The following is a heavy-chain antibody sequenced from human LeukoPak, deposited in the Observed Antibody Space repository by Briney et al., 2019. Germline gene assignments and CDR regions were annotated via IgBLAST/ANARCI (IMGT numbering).Heavy chain of an antibody. CDR2: TIPIFGTA. J-gene: IGHJ4*02. CDR3: ASPYCSSTSCYAPRPFDY. D-gene: IGHD2-2*01. CDR1: GGTFSSYA. V-gene: IGHV1-69*05. Sequence: ASVKVSCKASGGTFSSYAISWVRQAPGQGLEWMGGTIPIFGTANYAQKFQGRVTITTDESTSTAYMELSSLRSEDTAVYYCASPYCSSTSCYAPRPFDYWGQGTLVTVSS.